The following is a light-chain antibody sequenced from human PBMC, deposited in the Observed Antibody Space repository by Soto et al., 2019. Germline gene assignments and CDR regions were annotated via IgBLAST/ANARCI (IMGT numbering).Light chain of an antibody. CDR2: GAS. J-gene: IGKJ4*01. CDR1: QSVSSSY. V-gene: IGKV3-20*01. CDR3: QQYGSSPPLT. Sequence: EIVLTQSPGTLSLSPCERAALSCRASQSVSSSYLAWYQQKPGQAPRLLIYGASSRATGIPDRFSGSGSGTDFTLTISRLEPEDFAVYYCQQYGSSPPLTFGGGTKVDIK.